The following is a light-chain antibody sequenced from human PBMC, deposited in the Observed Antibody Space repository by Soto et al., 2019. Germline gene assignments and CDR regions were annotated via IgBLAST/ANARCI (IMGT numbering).Light chain of an antibody. V-gene: IGLV1-47*02. J-gene: IGLJ1*01. CDR3: AVWDDSLSGYV. Sequence: QSVLSQPPSASGTPGQRVTISCSGSSSNIGINFVYWYQQLPGTAPKLLIYSNNQRLSGVPDRFTGSRSGTSASLAIRGLQSEDEAEYYCAVWDDSLSGYVFGTGTQLTVL. CDR1: SSNIGINF. CDR2: SNN.